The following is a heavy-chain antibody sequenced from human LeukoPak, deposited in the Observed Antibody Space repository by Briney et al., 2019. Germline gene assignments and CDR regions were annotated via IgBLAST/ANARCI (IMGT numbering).Heavy chain of an antibody. CDR2: ISSTGAI. CDR3: ARDYDWGFGY. V-gene: IGHV3-48*04. Sequence: GGSLRLSCAASGFTFSSYSMNWVRQAPGKGLEWVSYISSTGAIHYADSVKGRFTISRDNAKNSLYLEMNTLRAEDTAVYYCARDYDWGFGYWGQGTLVTVSS. CDR1: GFTFSSYS. D-gene: IGHD7-27*01. J-gene: IGHJ4*02.